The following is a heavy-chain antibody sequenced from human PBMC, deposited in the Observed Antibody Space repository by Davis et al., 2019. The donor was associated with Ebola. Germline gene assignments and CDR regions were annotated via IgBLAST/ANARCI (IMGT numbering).Heavy chain of an antibody. V-gene: IGHV1-18*01. CDR3: ASFPLMVQGVWDNWFEP. CDR1: GYTFTSYG. J-gene: IGHJ5*02. D-gene: IGHD3-10*01. CDR2: ISAYNGNT. Sequence: AASVKVSCKASGYTFTSYGISWVRQAPGQGLEWMGWISAYNGNTNYAQKLQGRVQMTTDTSTSTAYMELRSLRSDDTAVYYCASFPLMVQGVWDNWFEPWGQGTLVTVSS.